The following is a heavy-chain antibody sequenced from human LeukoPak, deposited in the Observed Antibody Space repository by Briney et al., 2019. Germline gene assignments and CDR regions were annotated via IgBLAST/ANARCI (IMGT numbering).Heavy chain of an antibody. J-gene: IGHJ4*02. Sequence: PGGSLRLSCAASGFTFSSYNMNWVRQAPGKGLEWVSYISSSSSTIYYADSVKGRFTISRDNAKNSLYLQMNSLRAEDTAVYCCAREDGGNCDYWGQGTLVTVSS. D-gene: IGHD4-23*01. CDR2: ISSSSSTI. CDR3: AREDGGNCDY. CDR1: GFTFSSYN. V-gene: IGHV3-48*01.